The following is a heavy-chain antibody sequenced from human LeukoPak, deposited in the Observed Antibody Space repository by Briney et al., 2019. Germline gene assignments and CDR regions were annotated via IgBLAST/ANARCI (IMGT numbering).Heavy chain of an antibody. CDR2: IRSKANSYAT. J-gene: IGHJ4*02. D-gene: IGHD4-17*01. V-gene: IGHV3-73*01. CDR1: GFTFSGSA. Sequence: GGSLRLSCAASGFTFSGSAIHWVRQASGKGLEWVGRIRSKANSYATSSAASVKGRFTISRDDSKNTAYLQMSSLKTEDTAVYYCTRDYGVLFDYWGQGTLVSVSS. CDR3: TRDYGVLFDY.